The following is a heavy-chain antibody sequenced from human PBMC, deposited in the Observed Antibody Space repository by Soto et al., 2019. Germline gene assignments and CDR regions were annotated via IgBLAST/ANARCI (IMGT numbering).Heavy chain of an antibody. Sequence: EQLVESGGGVVQPGRSLRLSCAASGFTFSSYGMHWVRQAPGKGLEWVAVISGSGGSTYYADSVKGRFTISRDNSKNTLYLQMNSLRAEDTAVYYCAKSDSSGYYYPPEAFDIWGQGTMVTVSS. V-gene: IGHV3-23*04. D-gene: IGHD3-22*01. CDR2: ISGSGGST. CDR3: AKSDSSGYYYPPEAFDI. J-gene: IGHJ3*02. CDR1: GFTFSSYG.